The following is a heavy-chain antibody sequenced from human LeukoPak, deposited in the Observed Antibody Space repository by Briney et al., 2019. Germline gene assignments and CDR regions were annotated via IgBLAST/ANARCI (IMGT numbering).Heavy chain of an antibody. J-gene: IGHJ2*01. Sequence: PSETLSLTCTVCGGSFTTYSWSWIRQPPGKGLDWIGDVHSNGNTNYNPSLKNRVTMSIDTSRDQFSLTLTSVTAADTAIFYCARRIQLWSYRHFDLWGRGTLVTVSS. CDR3: ARRIQLWSYRHFDL. CDR2: VHSNGNT. D-gene: IGHD5-18*01. CDR1: GGSFTTYS. V-gene: IGHV4-4*08.